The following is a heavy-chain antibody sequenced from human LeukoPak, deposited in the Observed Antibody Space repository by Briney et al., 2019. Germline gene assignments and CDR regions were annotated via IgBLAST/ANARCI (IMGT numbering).Heavy chain of an antibody. J-gene: IGHJ4*02. CDR2: IIPIFGTA. V-gene: IGHV1-69*05. CDR3: ARGGGFWSGYLDY. Sequence: GASVKVSCKASGGTFSSYAISWVRQAPGQGLEWMGGIIPIFGTANYAQKLQGRVTMTTDQSTSTAYMELRSLRSDDTAVYYCARGGGFWSGYLDYWGQGTLVTVSS. CDR1: GGTFSSYA. D-gene: IGHD3-3*01.